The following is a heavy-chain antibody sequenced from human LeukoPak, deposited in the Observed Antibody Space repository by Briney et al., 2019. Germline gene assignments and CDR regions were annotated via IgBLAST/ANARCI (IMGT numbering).Heavy chain of an antibody. Sequence: PGGSLRLSCAASGFTFSSYSMNWVRQAPGKGLEWVSSISSSSSYIYYADSVKGRFTISRDNAKSSLYLQMHSLRDEDTAVYYCARWLYNSGWAIDYWGQGTLVTVSS. CDR2: ISSSSSYI. J-gene: IGHJ4*02. V-gene: IGHV3-21*01. D-gene: IGHD6-19*01. CDR1: GFTFSSYS. CDR3: ARWLYNSGWAIDY.